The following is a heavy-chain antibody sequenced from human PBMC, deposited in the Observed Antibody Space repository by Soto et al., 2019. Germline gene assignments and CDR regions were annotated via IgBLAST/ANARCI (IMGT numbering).Heavy chain of an antibody. CDR2: IYYSGST. D-gene: IGHD3-10*01. Sequence: PSETLSLTCTVSGGSISSYYWSWIRQPPGKGLEWIGYIYYSGSTNYNPSLKSRVTISVDTSKNQFSLKLSSMTAEDTAVYSCASYGSGSYSFVYWGQGTLVTRLL. V-gene: IGHV4-59*08. J-gene: IGHJ4*02. CDR1: GGSISSYY. CDR3: ASYGSGSYSFVY.